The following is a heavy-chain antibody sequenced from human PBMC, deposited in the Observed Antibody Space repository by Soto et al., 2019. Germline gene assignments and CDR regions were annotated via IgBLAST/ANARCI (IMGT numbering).Heavy chain of an antibody. J-gene: IGHJ6*02. CDR1: GGTFSSYT. D-gene: IGHD3-10*01. CDR2: IIPILGIA. Sequence: SVKVSCKASGGTFSSYTISWVRQAPGQGLEWMGRIIPILGIANYAQKFQGRVTITADKSTSTAYMELSSLRSEDTAVYYCARPFYGSGSYYEGFFFYGMDVWGQGTTVTVSS. V-gene: IGHV1-69*02. CDR3: ARPFYGSGSYYEGFFFYGMDV.